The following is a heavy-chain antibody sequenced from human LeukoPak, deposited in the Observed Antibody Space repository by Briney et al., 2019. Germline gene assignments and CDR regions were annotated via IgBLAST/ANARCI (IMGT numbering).Heavy chain of an antibody. CDR2: ISSSSSTI. CDR3: ARDRKGGYYYGMDV. Sequence: PGGSLRLSCAASGFTFSSYSMNWVRQAPGKGLEWVSYISSSSSTIYYADSVKGRFTISRDNAKNSLYLQMNSLRVEDTAVYYCARDRKGGYYYGMDVWGQGTTVTVSS. D-gene: IGHD3-16*01. V-gene: IGHV3-48*01. CDR1: GFTFSSYS. J-gene: IGHJ6*02.